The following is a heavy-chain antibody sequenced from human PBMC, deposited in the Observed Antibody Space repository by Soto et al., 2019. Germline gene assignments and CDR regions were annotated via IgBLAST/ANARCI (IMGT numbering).Heavy chain of an antibody. CDR2: IYYSGST. CDR3: ARAGDSYGPPDY. J-gene: IGHJ4*02. V-gene: IGHV4-30-4*01. CDR1: GGSISSGDYY. D-gene: IGHD5-18*01. Sequence: SETLSPTCTVSGGSISSGDYYWSWIRQPPGKGLEWIGYIYYSGSTYYNPSLKSRVTISVDTSKNQFSLKLSSVTAADTAVYYCARAGDSYGPPDYWGQGTLVTVSS.